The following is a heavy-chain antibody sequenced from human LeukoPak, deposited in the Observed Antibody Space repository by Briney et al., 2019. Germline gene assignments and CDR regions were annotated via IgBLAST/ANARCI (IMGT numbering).Heavy chain of an antibody. Sequence: SETLSLTCTVSGGSISSSSYYWGWIRQPPGKGLEWIGSIYYSGSTYYNPSLKSRVTISVDTSKNQFSLKLSSVTAADTAVYYCARGSSITMIVVDDAFDIWGQGTMVTVSS. CDR2: IYYSGST. D-gene: IGHD3-22*01. CDR3: ARGSSITMIVVDDAFDI. V-gene: IGHV4-39*07. J-gene: IGHJ3*02. CDR1: GGSISSSSYY.